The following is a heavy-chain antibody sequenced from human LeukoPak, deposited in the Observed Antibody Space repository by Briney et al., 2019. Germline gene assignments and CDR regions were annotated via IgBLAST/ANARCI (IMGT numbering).Heavy chain of an antibody. D-gene: IGHD3-22*01. CDR3: ARTPYYEGAEYFQH. CDR2: ISAYHGNT. Sequence: ASVKVSCKASGYTSTSYGITWVRQASGQGLEWMGWISAYHGNTNYAQKLQGRVTMTTDTSTSTAFMELRSLRSDDTAVYYCARTPYYEGAEYFQHWGQGTLVTVSS. V-gene: IGHV1-18*01. J-gene: IGHJ1*01. CDR1: GYTSTSYG.